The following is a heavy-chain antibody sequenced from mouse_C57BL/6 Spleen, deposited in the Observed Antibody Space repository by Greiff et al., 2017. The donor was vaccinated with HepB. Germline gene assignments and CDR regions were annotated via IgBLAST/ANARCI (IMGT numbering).Heavy chain of an antibody. J-gene: IGHJ2*01. Sequence: EVQRVESGGGLVQPGGSMKLSCAASGFTFSDAWMDWVRQSPEKGLEWVAEIRNKANNHATYYAESVKGRFTISRDDSKSSVYLQMNSLRAEDTGIYYCTRPRYYYGSRSPYFDYWGQGTTLTVSS. CDR2: IRNKANNHAT. CDR3: TRPRYYYGSRSPYFDY. V-gene: IGHV6-6*01. D-gene: IGHD1-1*01. CDR1: GFTFSDAW.